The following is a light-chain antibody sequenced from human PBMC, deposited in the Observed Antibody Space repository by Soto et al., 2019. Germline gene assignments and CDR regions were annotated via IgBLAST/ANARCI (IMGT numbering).Light chain of an antibody. V-gene: IGLV3-21*04. J-gene: IGLJ2*01. CDR3: KVWDSSSGHREV. Sequence: SYELTQPPSVTVAPGETARISCGGNNIGSKSLFWYQQKAGQAPVLVIYYDTNRPSGIPERFSGSNSGNTATLTISRVEVGDEADYYCKVWDSSSGHREVFGGGTKLTVL. CDR2: YDT. CDR1: NIGSKS.